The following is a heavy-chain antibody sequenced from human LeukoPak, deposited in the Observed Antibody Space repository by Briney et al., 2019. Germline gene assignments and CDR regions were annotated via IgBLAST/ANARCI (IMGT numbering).Heavy chain of an antibody. CDR3: ARDYVWGSDRYTDY. D-gene: IGHD3-16*02. V-gene: IGHV3-33*05. Sequence: PGGSLRLSCAASGFSLNTYGMHWVRQAPGKGLEWVAVISYDGSKEFYTDSVKGRFTISRDNAKNSLYLQMNSLRAEDTAVYYCARDYVWGSDRYTDYWGQGTLVTVSS. J-gene: IGHJ4*02. CDR1: GFSLNTYG. CDR2: ISYDGSKE.